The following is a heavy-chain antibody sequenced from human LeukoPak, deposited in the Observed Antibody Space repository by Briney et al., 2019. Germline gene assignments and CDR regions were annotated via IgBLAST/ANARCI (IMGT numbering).Heavy chain of an antibody. V-gene: IGHV4-59*01. D-gene: IGHD3-10*01. CDR1: GGSISSYY. CDR2: IYYSGST. CDR3: ARDLRGAGFGERDYYYYMDV. Sequence: SETLSLTCTVSGGSISSYYWSWIRQPPGKGLEWIGYIYYSGSTNYNPSLKSRVTISVDTSKNQFSLKLSSVTAADTAVYYCARDLRGAGFGERDYYYYMDVWGKGTTVTISS. J-gene: IGHJ6*03.